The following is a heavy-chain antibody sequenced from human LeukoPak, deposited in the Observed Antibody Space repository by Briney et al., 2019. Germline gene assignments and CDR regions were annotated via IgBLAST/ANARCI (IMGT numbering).Heavy chain of an antibody. D-gene: IGHD1-1*01. CDR3: AKGLEPSAFDI. CDR2: ISGGGHST. J-gene: IGHJ3*02. V-gene: IGHV3-23*01. CDR1: GFIFHYYA. Sequence: GGSLRLSCAASGFIFHYYAMNWFPQAPGKGLEWVSAISGGGHSTYYADSVKGRFTISRDNSKNTLYLQMNSLRAEDTAVYFCAKGLEPSAFDICGQGTRVTVSS.